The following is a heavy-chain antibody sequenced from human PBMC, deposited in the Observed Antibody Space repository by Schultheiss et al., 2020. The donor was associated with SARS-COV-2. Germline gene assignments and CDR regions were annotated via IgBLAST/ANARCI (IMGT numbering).Heavy chain of an antibody. CDR3: ARARAAPPLDYYYYMDV. V-gene: IGHV4-4*07. D-gene: IGHD2-15*01. CDR1: GGSISSYY. Sequence: SQTLSLTCTVSGGSISSYYWSWIRQPAGKGLEWIGRIYTSGSTNYNPSLKSRVTMSVDTYKNQFSLKLSSVTAADTAVYYCARARAAPPLDYYYYMDVWGKGTTVTVSS. J-gene: IGHJ6*03. CDR2: IYTSGST.